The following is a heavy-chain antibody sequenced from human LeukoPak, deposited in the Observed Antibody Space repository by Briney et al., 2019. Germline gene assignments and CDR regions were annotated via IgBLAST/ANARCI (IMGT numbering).Heavy chain of an antibody. CDR3: TRRAFVGAAAYFFDF. V-gene: IGHV4-59*08. CDR2: IYYSGRT. J-gene: IGHJ4*02. D-gene: IGHD1-26*01. Sequence: PSETLSLTCTVSGRSISSYYWSWLRHPPGKGLEWVVYIYYSGRTNYNPSLKSRVTISEDTYKNQFSLKLSSVPAPHPSVYFWTRRAFVGAAAYFFDFWGGGSQVSVSS. CDR1: GRSISSYY.